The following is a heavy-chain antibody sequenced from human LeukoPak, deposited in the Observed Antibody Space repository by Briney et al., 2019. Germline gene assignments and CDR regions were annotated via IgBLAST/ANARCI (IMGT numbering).Heavy chain of an antibody. CDR2: IYYSGST. Sequence: PSETLSLTCTVSGGSISSYYWSWIRQPPGKGLEWIGYIYYSGSTNYNPSLTSRVTISVDTSKNQFSLKLSSVTAADTAVYYCAGLQTYYYDSSGHDFDYWGQGTLVTVSS. J-gene: IGHJ4*02. CDR1: GGSISSYY. CDR3: AGLQTYYYDSSGHDFDY. V-gene: IGHV4-59*01. D-gene: IGHD3-22*01.